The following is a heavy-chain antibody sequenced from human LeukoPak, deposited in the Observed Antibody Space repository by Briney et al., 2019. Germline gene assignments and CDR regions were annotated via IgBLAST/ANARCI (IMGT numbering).Heavy chain of an antibody. J-gene: IGHJ4*03. CDR2: ISGKGTKK. CDR1: GFNFSAYY. V-gene: IGHV3-11*01. D-gene: IGHD3-9*01. CDR3: ARAGGFDWLISGYFDY. Sequence: KTGGSLRLSCATSGFNFSAYYMNWIRQAPGKGLEWVSSISGKGTKKSYADSVKARFTVSRDNTERTVSLQMNSLRDEDTALYYCARAGGFDWLISGYFDYWGQGTTVTVSS.